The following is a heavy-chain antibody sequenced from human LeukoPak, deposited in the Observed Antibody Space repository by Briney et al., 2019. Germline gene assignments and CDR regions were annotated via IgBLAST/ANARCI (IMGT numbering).Heavy chain of an antibody. D-gene: IGHD2-15*01. J-gene: IGHJ5*02. CDR3: AKCSGGNCYHSDDH. Sequence: GGSLRLSCAASGFTFSSYNMDWVRQAPGKGLEWVSFIDSSSRYIYQADSVKGRFTISRDNAKDSLYLQMNSLRAEDTAVYYCAKCSGGNCYHSDDHWGQGTLVTVSP. CDR1: GFTFSSYN. CDR2: IDSSSRYI. V-gene: IGHV3-21*01.